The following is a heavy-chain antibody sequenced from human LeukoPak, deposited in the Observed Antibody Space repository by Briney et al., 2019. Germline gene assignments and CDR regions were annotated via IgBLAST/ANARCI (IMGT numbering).Heavy chain of an antibody. V-gene: IGHV3-30*03. CDR3: VRDQGAFDM. J-gene: IGHJ3*02. CDR2: ISYDGNNK. Sequence: GGSLRLSCAASGITFSSYGMHWVRQAPGKGLEWVTVISYDGNNKYYADSVKGRFTISRDNSKNTLYLQMNSLRAEDTAVYYCVRDQGAFDMWGHGTMVTVSS. CDR1: GITFSSYG.